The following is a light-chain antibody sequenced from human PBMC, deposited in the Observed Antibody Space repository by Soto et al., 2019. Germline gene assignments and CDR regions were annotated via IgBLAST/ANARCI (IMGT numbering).Light chain of an antibody. CDR2: TVS. V-gene: IGKV2D-30*01. CDR1: QSVVYSDGNAY. J-gene: IGKJ1*01. CDR3: MQGAYWPLT. Sequence: DVVMTQSPPSLPVTLGQPASISCRSSQSVVYSDGNAYLNWFQQRPGQSPRRLIYTVSICDCGIQDRFRGGGAGTVFTIKISRGGAEDVVIYYCMQGAYWPLTLGQGTKVEI.